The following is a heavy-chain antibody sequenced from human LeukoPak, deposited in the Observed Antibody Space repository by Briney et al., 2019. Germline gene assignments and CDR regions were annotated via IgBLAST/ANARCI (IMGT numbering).Heavy chain of an antibody. V-gene: IGHV4-59*01. D-gene: IGHD3-22*01. J-gene: IGHJ4*02. CDR1: GGSISSYY. CDR2: IYYSGST. Sequence: PSETLSLTCTVSGGSISSYYWSWIRQPPGKGLEWIGYIYYSGSTNYNPSLKSRVIISVDMSKNQFSLKLSSVTAADTAVYYCARTHYDICDHWGQGTLVTVSS. CDR3: ARTHYDICDH.